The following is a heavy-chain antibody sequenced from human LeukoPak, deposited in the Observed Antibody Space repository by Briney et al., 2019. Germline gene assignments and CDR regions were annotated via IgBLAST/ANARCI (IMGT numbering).Heavy chain of an antibody. CDR3: AKALTIYATLNALDI. V-gene: IGHV3-23*01. D-gene: IGHD2-8*01. Sequence: ITGRGGSTFYAHSVKGRFTISRDNSKNTLYLQMNSLGAEDTAVYYCAKALTIYATLNALDIWGQGTMVTVSS. J-gene: IGHJ3*02. CDR2: ITGRGGST.